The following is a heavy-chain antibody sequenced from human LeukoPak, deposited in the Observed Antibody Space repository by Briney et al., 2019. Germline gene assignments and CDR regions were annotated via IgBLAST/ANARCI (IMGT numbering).Heavy chain of an antibody. CDR2: IDPSDSYA. V-gene: IGHV5-10-1*01. CDR3: ARHRFGGNWFDP. J-gene: IGHJ5*02. Sequence: GESLRISCKGSGYSFTSYWISWVRQMPGKGLEWMGRIDPSDSYANYSPPFQGHVTISADKSISTAYLQWSSLKASDTAMYYCARHRFGGNWFDPWGQGTLVTVSS. CDR1: GYSFTSYW. D-gene: IGHD3-10*01.